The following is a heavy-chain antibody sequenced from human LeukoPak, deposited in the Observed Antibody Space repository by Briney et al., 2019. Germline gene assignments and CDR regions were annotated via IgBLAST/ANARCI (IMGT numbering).Heavy chain of an antibody. CDR1: GGSFSGYY. CDR2: INHSGST. Sequence: PSETLSLTCAVYGGSFSGYYWSWIRQPPGKGLEWIGEINHSGSTNYNPSLKSRVTISVDTSKNQFSLKLSSVTAADTAVYYCARDAGAAAGTQAYFDHWGQGTLVTVSS. V-gene: IGHV4-34*01. D-gene: IGHD6-13*01. CDR3: ARDAGAAAGTQAYFDH. J-gene: IGHJ4*02.